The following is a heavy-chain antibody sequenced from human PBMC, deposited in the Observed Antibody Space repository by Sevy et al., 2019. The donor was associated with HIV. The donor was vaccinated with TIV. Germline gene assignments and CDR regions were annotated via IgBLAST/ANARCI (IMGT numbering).Heavy chain of an antibody. Sequence: GGSLRLSCAASGFTFSDYYMSWIRQAPGKGLEWVSYISSSGSTIYYADSVKGRFTISRDNAKNSLYLQMNSLRAEDTAAYYCARASNRWELLRDFDYWGQGTLVTVSS. J-gene: IGHJ4*02. D-gene: IGHD1-26*01. CDR3: ARASNRWELLRDFDY. CDR1: GFTFSDYY. V-gene: IGHV3-11*01. CDR2: ISSSGSTI.